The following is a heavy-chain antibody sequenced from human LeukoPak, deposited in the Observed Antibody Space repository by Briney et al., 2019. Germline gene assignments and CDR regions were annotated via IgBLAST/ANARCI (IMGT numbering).Heavy chain of an antibody. CDR1: GYIFTNYW. D-gene: IGHD6-19*01. CDR2: INPSNSYS. J-gene: IGHJ4*02. Sequence: GESLKISCYGSGYIFTNYWISRVRQMPGKGLEWMGRINPSNSYSQYNPSFQGHVTFSVDKSIATVYLQWTTLRASDTAIYYCARGGWLDDYWGQGTLVTVSS. CDR3: ARGGWLDDY. V-gene: IGHV5-10-1*01.